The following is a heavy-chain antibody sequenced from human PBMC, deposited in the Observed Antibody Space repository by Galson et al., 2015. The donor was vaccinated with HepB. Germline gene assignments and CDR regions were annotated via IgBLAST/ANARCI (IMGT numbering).Heavy chain of an antibody. CDR3: ARQPYYYDSSGYPSLFDP. V-gene: IGHV4-39*01. Sequence: SETLSLTCTVSGGSISSSSYYWGRIRQPPGKGLEWIGSIYYSGSTYYNPSLKSRVTISVDTSKNQFSLKLSSVTAADTAVYYCARQPYYYDSSGYPSLFDPWGQGTLVTVSS. D-gene: IGHD3-22*01. J-gene: IGHJ5*02. CDR1: GGSISSSSYY. CDR2: IYYSGST.